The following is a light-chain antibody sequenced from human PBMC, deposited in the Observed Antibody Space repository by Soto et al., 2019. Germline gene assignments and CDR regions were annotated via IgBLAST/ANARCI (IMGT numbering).Light chain of an antibody. CDR2: GAF. J-gene: IGKJ5*01. V-gene: IGKV3-20*01. CDR1: QSLYNNY. Sequence: DIVLTLSPGTLSLSPGERATLSCRARQSLYNNYLAWHQQKPGQAPRLLIDGAFSRATDIPDMCSGSGSGTYFTLTINRLEPEDSAVYYCQQYSSLITFGQGTRLEIK. CDR3: QQYSSLIT.